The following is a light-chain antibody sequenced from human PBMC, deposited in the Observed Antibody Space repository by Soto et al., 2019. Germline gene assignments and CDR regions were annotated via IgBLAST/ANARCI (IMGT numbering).Light chain of an antibody. CDR1: LRISKY. J-gene: IGKJ4*01. V-gene: IGKV1-39*01. Sequence: DIKLTQSPSSLSASLGDRVNITCRASLRISKYLNWYQQKPGKAPKLLIYGASTLQSGVPSSFSGSGSGTDFTLTITNLQPEDSATYFCQRSHSTPLTFGGGTKLEI. CDR3: QRSHSTPLT. CDR2: GAS.